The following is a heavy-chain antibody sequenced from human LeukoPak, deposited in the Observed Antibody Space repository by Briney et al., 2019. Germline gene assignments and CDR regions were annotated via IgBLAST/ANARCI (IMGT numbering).Heavy chain of an antibody. CDR1: GYSFTSYW. J-gene: IGHJ3*02. CDR2: IDPSDSYT. Sequence: GDSLRISCKGSGYSFTSYWISWVRQMPGKVLEWMGKIDPSDSYTNHSPSFQGHVAISADKSISTAYLQWSSLKASDTAMYYCAIYYGSGSYYYAFDIWGQGTMVTVSS. V-gene: IGHV5-10-1*01. D-gene: IGHD3-10*01. CDR3: AIYYGSGSYYYAFDI.